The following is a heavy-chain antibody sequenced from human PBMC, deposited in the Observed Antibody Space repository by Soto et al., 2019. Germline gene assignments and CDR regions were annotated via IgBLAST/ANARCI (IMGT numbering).Heavy chain of an antibody. J-gene: IGHJ4*02. CDR2: IDTSGTKI. Sequence: QVQLVESGGDLVKPGGSLRLSWAASGYTFSDYYMGWIRQAPGKGLEWISYIDTSGTKIYYADSVKGRFTITRDNAKNSLYLEMNSLRDEDTAVYYCASHYDMWSGYLSPVDYWGQGTLVTVSS. V-gene: IGHV3-11*01. CDR3: ASHYDMWSGYLSPVDY. CDR1: GYTFSDYY. D-gene: IGHD3-3*01.